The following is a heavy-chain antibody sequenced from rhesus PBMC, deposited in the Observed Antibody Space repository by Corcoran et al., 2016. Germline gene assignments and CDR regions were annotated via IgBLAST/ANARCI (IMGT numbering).Heavy chain of an antibody. D-gene: IGHD3-16*01. V-gene: IGHV4-106*01. J-gene: IGHJ5-1*01. CDR3: ARPYSGSYYRFDV. CDR2: IYGSGGGT. Sequence: QVQLQESGPGLVKPSETLSLTCAVSGGSISDDYYWRWIRQPPGKGLEWIGYIYGSGGGTNYNPSLKNRVTISIDMSKNQFSLKLNSVTAADTAMYYCARPYSGSYYRFDVWGAGVLVTVSS. CDR1: GGSISDDYY.